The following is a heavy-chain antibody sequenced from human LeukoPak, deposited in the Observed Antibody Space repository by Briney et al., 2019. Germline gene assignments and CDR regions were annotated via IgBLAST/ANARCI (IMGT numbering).Heavy chain of an antibody. J-gene: IGHJ4*02. CDR1: GLTFRNAW. D-gene: IGHD3-3*01. CDR3: TTNLTIFGVVGGDY. CDR2: IKSNTDGGTT. Sequence: GGSLRLSCVASGLTFRNAWMNWVRQAPGKGLEWVGRIKSNTDGGTTDYAAPVKGRFTISGDDSKNTLYLQMNGLKAEDTALYYCTTNLTIFGVVGGDYWGQGTLVTVSS. V-gene: IGHV3-15*01.